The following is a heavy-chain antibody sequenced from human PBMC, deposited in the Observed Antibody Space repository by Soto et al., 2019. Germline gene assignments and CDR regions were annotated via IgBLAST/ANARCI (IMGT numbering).Heavy chain of an antibody. Sequence: SETLSLTCAVYGGSFSGYYWSWIRQPPGKGLEWIGEINHSGSTNYNPSLKSRVTISVDTSKNQFSLKLSSVTAADTAVYYCARASPSYSSSSAPGGGYYGMGVWGQGTTVTVSS. V-gene: IGHV4-34*01. J-gene: IGHJ6*02. D-gene: IGHD6-6*01. CDR3: ARASPSYSSSSAPGGGYYGMGV. CDR1: GGSFSGYY. CDR2: INHSGST.